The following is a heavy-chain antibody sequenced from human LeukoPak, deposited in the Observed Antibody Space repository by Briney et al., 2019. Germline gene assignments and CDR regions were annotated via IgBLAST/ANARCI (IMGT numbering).Heavy chain of an antibody. Sequence: GRSLRLSCAASGFTFRNYAMHWVRQAPGKGLEWVAVISYDGSRENYADSVKGRITISRDNSKNTLYLQVNSLRAEDTAVYYCARDPTLTANYYYYYYMDVWGKGTTVTVSS. CDR3: ARDPTLTANYYYYYYMDV. CDR1: GFTFRNYA. D-gene: IGHD2-21*02. V-gene: IGHV3-30*01. CDR2: ISYDGSRE. J-gene: IGHJ6*03.